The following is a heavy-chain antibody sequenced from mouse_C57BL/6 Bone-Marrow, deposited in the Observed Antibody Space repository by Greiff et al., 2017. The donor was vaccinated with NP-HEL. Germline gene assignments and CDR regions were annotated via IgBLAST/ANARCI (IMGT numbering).Heavy chain of an antibody. CDR2: ISDGGSYT. CDR1: GFTFSSYA. Sequence: EVKVVESGGGLVKPGGSLKLSCAASGFTFSSYAMSWVRQTPEKRLEWVATISDGGSYTYYPDNVKGRFTISRDNAKNNLYLQMSHLKSEDTAMYYCARDRPYGNYFDYWGQGTTLTVSS. J-gene: IGHJ2*01. CDR3: ARDRPYGNYFDY. V-gene: IGHV5-4*01. D-gene: IGHD2-1*01.